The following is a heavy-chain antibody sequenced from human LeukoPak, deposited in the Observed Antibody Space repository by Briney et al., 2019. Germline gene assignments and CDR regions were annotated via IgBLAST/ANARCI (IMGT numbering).Heavy chain of an antibody. J-gene: IGHJ6*03. V-gene: IGHV3-53*01. D-gene: IGHD1-26*01. CDR1: GFTVSSNY. CDR3: ARVGSGSSNYYYYYMGV. Sequence: GGSLRLSCAASGFTVSSNYMSWVRQAPGKGLEWVSVIYSGGSTYYADSVKGRFTISRDNSKNTLYLQMNSLRAEDTAVYYCARVGSGSSNYYYYYMGVWGKGTTVTVSS. CDR2: IYSGGST.